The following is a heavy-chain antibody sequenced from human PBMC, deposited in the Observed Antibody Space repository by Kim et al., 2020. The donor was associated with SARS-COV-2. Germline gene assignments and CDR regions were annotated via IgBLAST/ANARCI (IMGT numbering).Heavy chain of an antibody. CDR2: MNPNSGNT. J-gene: IGHJ6*02. CDR3: ARGLWGITMIVVVPDYYYGMDI. D-gene: IGHD3-22*01. CDR1: GYTFTSYD. V-gene: IGHV1-8*01. Sequence: ASVKVSCKASGYTFTSYDINWVRQATGQGLEGRGWMNPNSGNTGYAQKFQGRVTMTRNTYISTAYMELSSLRSEDTAVYYCARGLWGITMIVVVPDYYYGMDIWSQRTTLTVSS.